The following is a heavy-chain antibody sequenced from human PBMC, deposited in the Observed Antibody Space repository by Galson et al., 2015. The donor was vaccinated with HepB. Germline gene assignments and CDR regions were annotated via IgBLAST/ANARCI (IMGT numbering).Heavy chain of an antibody. J-gene: IGHJ4*02. CDR1: GFTFSSYW. CDR3: ARGAVSANMIVELYYFDY. D-gene: IGHD3-22*01. Sequence: SLRLSCAASGFTFSSYWMSWVRQAPGKGLEWVANIKQDGSEKYYVDSVKGRFTISRDNAKNSLYLQMNSLRAEDTAVYYCARGAVSANMIVELYYFDYWGQGTLVTVSS. V-gene: IGHV3-7*01. CDR2: IKQDGSEK.